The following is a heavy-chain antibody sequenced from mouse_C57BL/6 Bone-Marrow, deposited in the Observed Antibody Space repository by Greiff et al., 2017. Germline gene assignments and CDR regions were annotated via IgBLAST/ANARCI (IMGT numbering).Heavy chain of an antibody. CDR1: GYTFTSYW. V-gene: IGHV1-64*01. CDR2: IHPNSGST. D-gene: IGHD1-1*01. Sequence: VQLQQPGAELVKPGASVKLSCKASGYTFTSYWMHWVKQRPGQGLEWIGMIHPNSGSTNYNEKFKSKATLTVDKSSSTAYMQLSSLTSEDSADYYCAREDYYGSSYDYAMDYWGQGTSVTVSS. J-gene: IGHJ4*01. CDR3: AREDYYGSSYDYAMDY.